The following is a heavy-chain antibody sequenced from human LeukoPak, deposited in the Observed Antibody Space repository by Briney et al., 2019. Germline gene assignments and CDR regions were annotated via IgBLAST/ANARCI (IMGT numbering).Heavy chain of an antibody. J-gene: IGHJ6*02. V-gene: IGHV3-23*01. CDR2: ISGSGGST. Sequence: PGGSLRLSCAASGFTFSSYAMSWVRQAPGKGLEWVSAISGSGGSTYYADSVKGRFTISRDNSKNTLYLQMSSLRAEDTAVYYCAKGAGDSSGYYYPYYYYGMDVWGQGPTVTVSS. D-gene: IGHD3-22*01. CDR3: AKGAGDSSGYYYPYYYYGMDV. CDR1: GFTFSSYA.